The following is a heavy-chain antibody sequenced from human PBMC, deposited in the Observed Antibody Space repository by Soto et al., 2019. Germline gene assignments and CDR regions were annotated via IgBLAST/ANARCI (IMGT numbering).Heavy chain of an antibody. CDR2: IYHSGGT. CDR1: GYSISSGCY. J-gene: IGHJ4*03. D-gene: IGHD3-3*01. CDR3: ARGHDFWSGFYTPYFEY. V-gene: IGHV4-38-2*01. Sequence: PSETLSLTCAVSGYSISSGCYWGWIRQPPGKGLECIGSIYHSGGTYYNPSLKSRVTMSVDTSKRQFSLRLTSVTAADSGVYYCARGHDFWSGFYTPYFEYWGHKSLVTVS.